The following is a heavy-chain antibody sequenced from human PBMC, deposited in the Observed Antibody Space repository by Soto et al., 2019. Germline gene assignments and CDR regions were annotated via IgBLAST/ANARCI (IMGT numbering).Heavy chain of an antibody. J-gene: IGHJ6*02. Sequence: SETLSLTCAVYGGSFSGYYWSWIRQPPGKGLEWIGYIYHSGSTYYNPSLKSRVTISVDTSKNQFSLKLSSVTAADTAVYYCAGSGSYPYYYYYGMDVWGQGTTVTVSS. CDR3: AGSGSYPYYYYYGMDV. CDR1: GGSFSGYY. V-gene: IGHV4-34*01. D-gene: IGHD3-10*01. CDR2: IYHSGST.